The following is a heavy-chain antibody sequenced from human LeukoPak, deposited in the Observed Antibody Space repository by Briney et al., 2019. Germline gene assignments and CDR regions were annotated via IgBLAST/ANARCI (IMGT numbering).Heavy chain of an antibody. D-gene: IGHD3-3*01. Sequence: GGSLRLSWAASGFTFSSYERNWVRQAPGKGLELVSYISSSCSTIYYADSVKGRFTISRDNATNSLYLHINSLTAAATDVYYCATIYSDAFDIWGQGTMVTVSS. CDR1: GFTFSSYE. CDR2: ISSSCSTI. CDR3: ATIYSDAFDI. J-gene: IGHJ3*02. V-gene: IGHV3-48*03.